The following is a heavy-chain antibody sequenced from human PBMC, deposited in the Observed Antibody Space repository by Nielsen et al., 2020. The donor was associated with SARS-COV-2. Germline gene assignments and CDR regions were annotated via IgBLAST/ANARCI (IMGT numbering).Heavy chain of an antibody. V-gene: IGHV4-31*03. J-gene: IGHJ6*02. CDR2: IYFSGRT. CDR3: ARESSGYDHYNYGTDV. CDR1: GGSISSGGYY. Sequence: LRLSCTVSGGSISSGGYYWSWIRHHPGKGLEWIGYIYFSGRTCYNPSLKSRVTISVDTSKNQFSLSLRSVTAADTAVYYCARESSGYDHYNYGTDVWGQGTTVTVSS. D-gene: IGHD5-12*01.